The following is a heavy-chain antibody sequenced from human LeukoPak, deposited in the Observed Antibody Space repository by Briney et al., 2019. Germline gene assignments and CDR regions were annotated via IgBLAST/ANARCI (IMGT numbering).Heavy chain of an antibody. J-gene: IGHJ4*02. V-gene: IGHV3-33*01. D-gene: IGHD2-8*02. CDR3: ARDSRGTAGGFDY. CDR2: IWYDGSNK. CDR1: GFAFSSYG. Sequence: GGSLRLSCAASGFAFSSYGMHWVRQAPGKGLEWVAVIWYDGSNKYYADSVKGRFTISRDNSKNTLYLQMNSLRAEDTAVYSCARDSRGTAGGFDYWGQGTLVTASS.